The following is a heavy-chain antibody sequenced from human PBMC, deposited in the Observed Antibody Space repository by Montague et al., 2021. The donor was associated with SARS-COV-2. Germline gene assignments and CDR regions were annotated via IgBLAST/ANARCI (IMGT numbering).Heavy chain of an antibody. CDR2: IDWDGDK. V-gene: IGHV2-70*11. Sequence: PALVKPTQTLTLTCTFSGFSLSTSGMCMTWIRQPPGKALEWLARIDWDGDKYYNTSLKSRLTITKDTSKNLVVLTMTNVDPVDTATYYCARGPPDTYYYNGMDVWGRGTTVTVSS. CDR3: ARGPPDTYYYNGMDV. J-gene: IGHJ6*02. D-gene: IGHD1-14*01. CDR1: GFSLSTSGMC.